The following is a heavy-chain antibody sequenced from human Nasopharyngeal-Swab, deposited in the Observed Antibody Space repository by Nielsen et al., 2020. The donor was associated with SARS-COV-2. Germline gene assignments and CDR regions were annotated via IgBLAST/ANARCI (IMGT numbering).Heavy chain of an antibody. CDR2: ISYSGST. D-gene: IGHD5-12*01. CDR3: ARNAYSGYSPRGNYGMDV. Sequence: SETLSLTCSVSGGSITSYYWNWIRQPPGKGLEWIGYISYSGSTDYNPSLKSRVIISVDTSKNQFSLKLNSVTAADTAVYYCARNAYSGYSPRGNYGMDVWGQGTTVTVSS. J-gene: IGHJ6*02. V-gene: IGHV4-59*01. CDR1: GGSITSYY.